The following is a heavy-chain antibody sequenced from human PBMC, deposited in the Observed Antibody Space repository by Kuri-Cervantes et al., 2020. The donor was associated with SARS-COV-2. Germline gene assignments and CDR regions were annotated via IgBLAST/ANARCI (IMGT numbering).Heavy chain of an antibody. V-gene: IGHV1-2*04. J-gene: IGHJ4*02. CDR3: ATSGTSTDHYFDY. D-gene: IGHD1-14*01. CDR1: GYTFTGYY. Sequence: ASVKVSCKASGYTFTGYYMHWVRQAPGQGLEWMGWINPNSGDTNYAQNFQGWVTMTRDTSISTAYMERSRLRSDDTAVYYCATSGTSTDHYFDYWGQGTLVTVSS. CDR2: INPNSGDT.